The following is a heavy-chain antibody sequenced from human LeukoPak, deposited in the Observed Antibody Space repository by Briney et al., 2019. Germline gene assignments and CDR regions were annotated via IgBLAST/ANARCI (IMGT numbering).Heavy chain of an antibody. CDR2: IIPILGIA. CDR1: GGTFSSYA. V-gene: IGHV1-69*04. J-gene: IGHJ3*02. CDR3: ARVRRDGYTADAFDI. Sequence: SVKASCKASGGTFSSYAISWVRQAPGQGLEWMGRIIPILGIANYAQKFQGRVTITADKSTSTAYMELSSLRSEDTAVYYCARVRRDGYTADAFDIWGQGTMVTVS. D-gene: IGHD5-24*01.